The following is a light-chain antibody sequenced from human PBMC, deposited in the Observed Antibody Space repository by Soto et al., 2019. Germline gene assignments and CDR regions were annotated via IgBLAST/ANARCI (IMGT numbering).Light chain of an antibody. V-gene: IGKV1-5*01. J-gene: IGKJ2*01. Sequence: DIQVTQSPSTLSASVGDRVIIACRASQTADKWVAWYRQKPGKAPNVLIYDASRLESGVPSRFSGSGSGTLFTLTISNLQPDDFATYYCQQYNDYPYTFGQGTKVEI. CDR3: QQYNDYPYT. CDR2: DAS. CDR1: QTADKW.